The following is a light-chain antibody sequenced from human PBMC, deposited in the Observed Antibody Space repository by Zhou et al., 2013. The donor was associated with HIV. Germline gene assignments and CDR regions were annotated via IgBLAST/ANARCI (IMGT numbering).Light chain of an antibody. CDR3: LQHNSYPFI. J-gene: IGKJ4*01. Sequence: DIQMTQSPSTLSASVGDRVIITCRASQSISDWLAWYQQKPGKAPKVLIYKASNLESGVPSRFSGSGSGTEFTLTISSLQPEDFATYYCLQHNSYPFIFGGGTNVEI. CDR1: QSISDW. CDR2: KAS. V-gene: IGKV1-5*03.